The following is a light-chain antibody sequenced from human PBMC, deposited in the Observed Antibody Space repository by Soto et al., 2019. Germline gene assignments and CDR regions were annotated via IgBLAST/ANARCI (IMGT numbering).Light chain of an antibody. V-gene: IGKV3-20*01. J-gene: IGKJ1*01. CDR3: QQYDSSPPWT. CDR1: QSVSDNY. Sequence: EIVLTQSPGTLSLSPGERATLSCRASQSVSDNYLAWYQQKPGQAPRLLIYGAFTRATGIPDRFSGSGSGTDFSLTIIRLEPEDVAVYYCQQYDSSPPWTFGQGTTVEIK. CDR2: GAF.